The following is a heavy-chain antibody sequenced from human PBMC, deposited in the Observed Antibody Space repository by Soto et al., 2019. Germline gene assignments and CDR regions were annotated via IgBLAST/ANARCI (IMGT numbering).Heavy chain of an antibody. D-gene: IGHD3-22*01. CDR3: VRDHYYDNSGPLDY. CDR2: ISPYNGKT. J-gene: IGHJ4*02. V-gene: IGHV1-18*01. Sequence: QVHLVQSGGEIKKPGASVKVSCKTSGYMFTTYGINWVRQAPGQGLEWMGWISPYNGKTKYAQKFQGRVSLTTDTSTSTAYMELRSLRSDDTAIYYCVRDHYYDNSGPLDYWGQGTLVTVSS. CDR1: GYMFTTYG.